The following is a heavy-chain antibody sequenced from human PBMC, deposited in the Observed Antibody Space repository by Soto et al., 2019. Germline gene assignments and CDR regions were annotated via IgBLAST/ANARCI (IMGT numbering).Heavy chain of an antibody. Sequence: SETLSRTCTVSGDSMTKNYRSWSMTNYYYWSWIRQPPGKALQWIGFIYQSGVTSYNPSLASRVSISLDRSNNQCSLKLKSVTAADTAVYFCAGMPYTSGLRFDPWGPGTLVTVSS. J-gene: IGHJ5*02. CDR3: AGMPYTSGLRFDP. D-gene: IGHD6-19*01. V-gene: IGHV4-30-2*01. CDR1: GDSMTKNYRSWSMTNYYY. CDR2: IYQSGVT.